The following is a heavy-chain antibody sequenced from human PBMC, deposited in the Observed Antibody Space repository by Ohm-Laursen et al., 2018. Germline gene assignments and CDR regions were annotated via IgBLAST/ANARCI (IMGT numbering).Heavy chain of an antibody. Sequence: GASVKVSCKASGYTFIDYYMHWVRQAPGQGLEWMGWINPNSGDTSYAQRFEGRVSMTSDTSTSTAYMDLSRLTSDDTAVYYRARVRSGSCVDYWGQGTLVTVSS. J-gene: IGHJ4*02. V-gene: IGHV1-2*02. CDR2: INPNSGDT. CDR3: ARVRSGSCVDY. CDR1: GYTFIDYY. D-gene: IGHD1-26*01.